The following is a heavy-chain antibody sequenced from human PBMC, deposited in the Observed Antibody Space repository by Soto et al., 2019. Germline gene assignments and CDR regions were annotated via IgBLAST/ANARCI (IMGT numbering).Heavy chain of an antibody. J-gene: IGHJ6*02. CDR1: GYTFTGYY. D-gene: IGHD3-3*01. Sequence: ASVKVSCKASGYTFTGYYMHWLRQAPGQGLEWMGWINPNSGGTNYAQKFQGRVTMTRDTSISTAYMELSRLRSDDTAVYYCARGVPYYDFWSGYYSPFYYYYYYGMDVWGQGTTVTAS. CDR2: INPNSGGT. CDR3: ARGVPYYDFWSGYYSPFYYYYYYGMDV. V-gene: IGHV1-2*02.